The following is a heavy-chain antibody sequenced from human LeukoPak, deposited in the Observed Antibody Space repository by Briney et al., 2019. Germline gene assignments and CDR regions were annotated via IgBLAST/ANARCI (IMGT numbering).Heavy chain of an antibody. Sequence: PGGSLRLSCAASGFTFSSYGMHWVRLAPGKGLEWVAVIWYDGSNKYYADSVKGRFTISRDNSKNTLYLQMNSLRAEDTAVYYCARDGLPVGAQENDAFDIWGQGTMVTVSS. CDR1: GFTFSSYG. D-gene: IGHD1-26*01. J-gene: IGHJ3*02. CDR2: IWYDGSNK. CDR3: ARDGLPVGAQENDAFDI. V-gene: IGHV3-33*01.